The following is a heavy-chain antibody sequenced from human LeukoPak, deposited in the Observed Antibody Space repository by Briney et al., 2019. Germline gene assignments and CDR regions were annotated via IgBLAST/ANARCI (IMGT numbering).Heavy chain of an antibody. D-gene: IGHD2-21*02. CDR1: GYSFTSYW. J-gene: IGHJ5*02. CDR3: ARLVYCGGDCYSNWFDP. Sequence: GESLKISCKGSGYSFTSYWIGWVRQMPGKGLEWMGIIYPGDSDTRYSPSFQGQVTISADKSISTAYLQWSSLEASDTAMYYCARLVYCGGDCYSNWFDPWGQGTLVTVSS. V-gene: IGHV5-51*01. CDR2: IYPGDSDT.